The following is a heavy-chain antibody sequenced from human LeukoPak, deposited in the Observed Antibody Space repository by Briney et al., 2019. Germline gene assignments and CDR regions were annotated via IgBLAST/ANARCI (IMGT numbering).Heavy chain of an antibody. CDR3: AQGGATISDY. Sequence: GGSLRLSCAASGFTFSYYSMNWVRQAPGKGLEWVSYISSSSSTIYCADSVKGRFTISRDNAKNSLYLQMNTLRVEDTAVYYCAQGGATISDYWGQGTLVTVSS. V-gene: IGHV3-48*04. J-gene: IGHJ4*02. CDR1: GFTFSYYS. D-gene: IGHD5-12*01. CDR2: ISSSSSTI.